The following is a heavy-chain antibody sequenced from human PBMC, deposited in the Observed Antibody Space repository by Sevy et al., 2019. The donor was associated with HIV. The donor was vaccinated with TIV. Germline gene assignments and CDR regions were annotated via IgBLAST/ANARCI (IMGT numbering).Heavy chain of an antibody. CDR2: IIPIFGTA. CDR1: GGTFSSYA. J-gene: IGHJ6*02. CDR3: ASVLQTDIVVVPAAIPTPYYYGMDV. V-gene: IGHV1-69*13. Sequence: ASVKVSCKASGGTFSSYAISWVRQAPGQGLEWMGGIIPIFGTANYAQKFQGRVTITADESTSTAYMERSSLRSEDTAVYYCASVLQTDIVVVPAAIPTPYYYGMDVWGQGTTVTVSS. D-gene: IGHD2-2*02.